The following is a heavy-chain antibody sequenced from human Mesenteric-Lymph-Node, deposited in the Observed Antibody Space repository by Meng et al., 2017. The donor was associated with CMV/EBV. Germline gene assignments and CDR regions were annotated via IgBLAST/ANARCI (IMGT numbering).Heavy chain of an antibody. CDR2: IYDTGST. D-gene: IGHD1-26*01. V-gene: IGHV4-61*01. CDR3: ASIPIVGATTNFDY. CDR1: GGSVTSSTYY. Sequence: SETLSLTCTVSGGSVTSSTYYWSWIRQPPGKGLEWIGYIYDTGSTKYNPSLKSRVTISVDTSKNQFSLKLSSVTAADTAVYYCASIPIVGATTNFDYWGQGTLVTVSS. J-gene: IGHJ4*02.